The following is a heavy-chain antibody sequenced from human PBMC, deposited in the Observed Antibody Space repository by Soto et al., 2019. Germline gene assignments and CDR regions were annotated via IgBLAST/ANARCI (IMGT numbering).Heavy chain of an antibody. CDR3: AREYIVVVPAAPMPDNYYYYYGMDV. V-gene: IGHV3-48*02. CDR1: GFTFSSYS. CDR2: ISSSSSTI. J-gene: IGHJ6*02. D-gene: IGHD2-2*01. Sequence: GGSLRLSCAASGFTFSSYSMNWVRQAPGKGLEWVSYISSSSSTIYYADSVKGRFTISRDNAKNSLYLQMNSLRDEDTAVYYCAREYIVVVPAAPMPDNYYYYYGMDVWGQGTTVTVSS.